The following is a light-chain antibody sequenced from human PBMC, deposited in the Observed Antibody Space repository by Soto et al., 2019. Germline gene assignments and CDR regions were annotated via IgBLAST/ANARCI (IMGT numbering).Light chain of an antibody. CDR1: SXDVGGYKS. V-gene: IGLV2-11*01. CDR2: DVS. CDR3: CSYVGSYSYV. Sequence: QSVLTQPRSVSGSPGQSVTVSCIGTSXDVGGYKSVSWYQQYPCKAPKLMIYDVSERPSGVPNRFSGSKSGNTASLTISGLQAEDEADYCCCSYVGSYSYVFGTGTKVTVL. J-gene: IGLJ1*01.